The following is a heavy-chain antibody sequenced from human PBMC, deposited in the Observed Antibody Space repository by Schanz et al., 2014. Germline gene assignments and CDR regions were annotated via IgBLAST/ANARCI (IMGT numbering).Heavy chain of an antibody. CDR3: ARDKGGYYPFDY. D-gene: IGHD3-22*01. CDR2: TSNDGSFT. Sequence: EVQLVESGGGLVQPGGSLRLSCAASGFTFSDSWMHWVRQAPGKGLVWVSRTSNDGSFTTFADSVKGRFTISRDNAKTTLYLQMNSLRAEDTAVYYCARDKGGYYPFDYWGQGSLVTVSS. V-gene: IGHV3-74*01. J-gene: IGHJ4*02. CDR1: GFTFSDSW.